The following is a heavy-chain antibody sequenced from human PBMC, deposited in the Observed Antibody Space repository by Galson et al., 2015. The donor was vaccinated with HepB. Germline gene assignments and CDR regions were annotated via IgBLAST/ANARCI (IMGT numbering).Heavy chain of an antibody. J-gene: IGHJ3*01. D-gene: IGHD3-10*01. V-gene: IGHV4-38-2*02. Sequence: ETLSLTCNVLNHFINSHHYWAWIRQSPGKGLEWIGSIYYSGSTHYSPSLRSRITMAVDTSKNQFSLELNSVTAADSAIYFCARNVTMIRGRVRFDSFDVWGPGTIVTVST. CDR1: NHFINSHHY. CDR3: ARNVTMIRGRVRFDSFDV. CDR2: IYYSGST.